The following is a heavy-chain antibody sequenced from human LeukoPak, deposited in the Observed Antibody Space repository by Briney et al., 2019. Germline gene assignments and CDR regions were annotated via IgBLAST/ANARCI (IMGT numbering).Heavy chain of an antibody. CDR3: ARDLSR. CDR2: IYYSGST. CDR1: GGSISSYY. V-gene: IGHV4-59*01. Sequence: SETLFLTCTVSGGSISSYYWSWIRQSPGKGLEWIGYIYYSGSTNYNPSLKSRVTISVDTSKNQFSLKLSSVTAADTAVYYCARDLSRWGQGTLVTVSS. J-gene: IGHJ4*02.